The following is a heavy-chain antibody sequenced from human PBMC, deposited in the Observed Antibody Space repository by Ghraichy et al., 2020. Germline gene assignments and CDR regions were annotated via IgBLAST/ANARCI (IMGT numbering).Heavy chain of an antibody. CDR1: GFTFSSYA. CDR2: ISGSGGST. D-gene: IGHD1-26*01. Sequence: GGSLRLSCAASGFTFSSYAMSWVRQAPGKGLEWVSAISGSGGSTYYADSVKGRFTISRDNSKNTLYLQMNSLRAEDTAVYYCAKDHVVGDTGRNAFDIWGQGTMVTVSS. CDR3: AKDHVVGDTGRNAFDI. J-gene: IGHJ3*02. V-gene: IGHV3-23*01.